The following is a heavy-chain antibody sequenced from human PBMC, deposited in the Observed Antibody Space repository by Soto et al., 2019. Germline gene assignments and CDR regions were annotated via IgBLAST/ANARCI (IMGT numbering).Heavy chain of an antibody. D-gene: IGHD3-22*01. CDR1: GGTFSSYA. V-gene: IGHV1-69*06. Sequence: QVQLVQSGAEVKKPGSSVKVSCNASGGTFSSYAISWVRQAPGQGLEWMGGIIPIFGTANYAQKFQGRVTITADKSTSTAYMELSSLRSEDTAVYYCASVYYYDSSGYYYPYFDYWGQGTLVTVSS. J-gene: IGHJ4*02. CDR3: ASVYYYDSSGYYYPYFDY. CDR2: IIPIFGTA.